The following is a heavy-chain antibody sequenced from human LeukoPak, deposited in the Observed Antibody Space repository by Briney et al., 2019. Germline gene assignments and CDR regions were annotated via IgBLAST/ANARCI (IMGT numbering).Heavy chain of an antibody. CDR1: GFTFSSYG. V-gene: IGHV3-33*01. CDR2: IWYDGSNK. CDR3: ARDRGGDIPFDY. D-gene: IGHD2-21*02. Sequence: GRPLRLSCAASGFTFSSYGMHWVRQAPGKGLEWVAVIWYDGSNKYYADSVKGRFTISRDNSKNTLYLQMNSLRAEDTAVYYCARDRGGDIPFDYWGQGTLVTVSS. J-gene: IGHJ4*02.